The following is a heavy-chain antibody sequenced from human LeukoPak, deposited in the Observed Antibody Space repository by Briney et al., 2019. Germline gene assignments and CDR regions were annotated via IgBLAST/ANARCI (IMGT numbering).Heavy chain of an antibody. V-gene: IGHV4-31*03. CDR2: IYYSGTT. CDR3: ARVLRGTEYYLDN. Sequence: PSQTLSPTCTVSGGSISSGAYYWSWTRQHPGKGLEWIGYIYYSGTTHYNPSLKSRVTMSVDTSKNQFSLKLSSVTAADTAVYYCARVLRGTEYYLDNWGQGTLVTVSS. D-gene: IGHD3-16*01. CDR1: GGSISSGAYY. J-gene: IGHJ4*02.